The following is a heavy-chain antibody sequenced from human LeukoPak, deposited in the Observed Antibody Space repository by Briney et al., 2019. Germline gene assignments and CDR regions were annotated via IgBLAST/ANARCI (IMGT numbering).Heavy chain of an antibody. J-gene: IGHJ4*02. D-gene: IGHD1-7*01. CDR1: GYTLTELS. Sequence: GASVKVSCKVSGYTLTELSMHWVRQAPGKGLEWMGGFDPEDGETIYAQKFQGRVTMTEDTSTDTAYMELSSLRSEDTAVYYCATAGGTTETYYFDYWGQGTLVTVSS. CDR2: FDPEDGET. CDR3: ATAGGTTETYYFDY. V-gene: IGHV1-24*01.